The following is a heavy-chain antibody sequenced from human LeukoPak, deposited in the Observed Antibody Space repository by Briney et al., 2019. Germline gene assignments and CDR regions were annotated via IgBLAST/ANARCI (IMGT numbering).Heavy chain of an antibody. CDR2: IKQDGSEK. Sequence: PGGYLRLSCATSGFTFTTYWMNWVRQAPGKGLEWVANIKQDGSEKYYVDSVKGRFTISRDNSKNTLYLQMNSLRAEDTAVYYCAKDGPTYSSGWYSLIDYWGQGTLVTVSS. J-gene: IGHJ4*02. CDR3: AKDGPTYSSGWYSLIDY. CDR1: GFTFTTYW. V-gene: IGHV3-7*03. D-gene: IGHD6-19*01.